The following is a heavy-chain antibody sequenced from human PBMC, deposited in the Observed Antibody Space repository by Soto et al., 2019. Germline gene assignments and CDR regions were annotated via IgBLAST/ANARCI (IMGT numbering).Heavy chain of an antibody. Sequence: EVQLLESGGDLVQPGGSLRLSCAASGFTFRPYTMSWVRQAPGKGLEWVSSIIGGNGDTFYADSVTGRFTISRDISKSTLYLKMNGLRVEDTAIYYCAKDNHPDGAWDIDYGGHGTLVTVS. D-gene: IGHD4-17*01. CDR2: IIGGNGDT. J-gene: IGHJ4*01. CDR1: GFTFRPYT. CDR3: AKDNHPDGAWDIDY. V-gene: IGHV3-23*01.